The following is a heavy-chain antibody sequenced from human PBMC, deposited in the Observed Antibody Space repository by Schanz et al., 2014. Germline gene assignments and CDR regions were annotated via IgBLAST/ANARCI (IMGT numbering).Heavy chain of an antibody. D-gene: IGHD1-1*01. J-gene: IGHJ6*03. Sequence: DVQLVESGGGLVQPGGSLRLSCAASGFIVSDNYMHWVRQAPGKGLEWVSVIYSGGSTYYADSVKGRFSVSGDNSKNTLFLQMSSLRAEDTAVYFCARESGGQNDLDTEPHKYTYMDVWGKGTTVTVSS. V-gene: IGHV3-66*01. CDR3: ARESGGQNDLDTEPHKYTYMDV. CDR2: IYSGGST. CDR1: GFIVSDNY.